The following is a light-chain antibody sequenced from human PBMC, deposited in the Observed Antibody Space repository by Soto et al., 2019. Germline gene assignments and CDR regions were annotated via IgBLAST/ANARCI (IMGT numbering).Light chain of an antibody. CDR1: SSDVGGYNY. Sequence: QSVLTQPASVSGSPGQSITISCTGTSSDVGGYNYVSWYQQHPGKAPELMIYDVSYRPSGVSSRFSGSKSGNTASLTISGLQAEDEADYYCSSYTSSSTVIFGGGTKVTVL. J-gene: IGLJ2*01. CDR2: DVS. CDR3: SSYTSSSTVI. V-gene: IGLV2-14*03.